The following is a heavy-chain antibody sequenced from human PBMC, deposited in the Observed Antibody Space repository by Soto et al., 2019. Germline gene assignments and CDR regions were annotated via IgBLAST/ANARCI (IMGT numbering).Heavy chain of an antibody. CDR1: GGSISSSSYY. D-gene: IGHD2-2*01. Sequence: QLQLQESGPGLVKPSETLSLTCTVSGGSISSSSYYWGWIRQPPGKGLEWIESIYYSGSTYYNPSLKSRVTISVDTSKNQFSLKLSSVTAADTAVYYCARSLIVVVPADKYNWFDPWGQGTLVTVSS. V-gene: IGHV4-39*01. CDR2: IYYSGST. J-gene: IGHJ5*02. CDR3: ARSLIVVVPADKYNWFDP.